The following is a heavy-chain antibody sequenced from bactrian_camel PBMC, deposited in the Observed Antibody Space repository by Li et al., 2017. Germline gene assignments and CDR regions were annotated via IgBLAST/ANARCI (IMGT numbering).Heavy chain of an antibody. CDR1: GYALSYNFSRSC. D-gene: IGHD3*01. V-gene: IGHV3S53*01. J-gene: IGHJ4*01. CDR2: IDGGGST. Sequence: HVQLVASGGDSVQAGGSLRLSCVASGYALSYNFSRSCMGWSRQAPGKERAWVAGIDGGGSTSYSESVQGRFTISKDNAKNTLFLQMNDLRPEDTAMYYCTADRIPCGPLSWSDEDAYDHRGQGTQVTVS. CDR3: TADRIPCGPLSWSDEDAYDH.